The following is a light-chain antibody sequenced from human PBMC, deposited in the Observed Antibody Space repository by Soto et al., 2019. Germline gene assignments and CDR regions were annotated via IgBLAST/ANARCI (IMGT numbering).Light chain of an antibody. V-gene: IGKV3-20*01. CDR1: QSISSQY. CDR2: GTS. CDR3: QQYGNSGT. J-gene: IGKJ2*01. Sequence: EVVLTQSPGTLSLSPGERATLSCRASQSISSQYLGWYQQIPGQTPRLLIYGTSKRATGIADRFSGSGSGTDFTLTISVLEPEDSAVYYCQQYGNSGTFGQGTKLEIK.